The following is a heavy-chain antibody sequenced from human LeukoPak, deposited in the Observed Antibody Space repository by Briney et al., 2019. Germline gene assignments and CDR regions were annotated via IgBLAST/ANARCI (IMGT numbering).Heavy chain of an antibody. CDR1: GYTLTDYC. Sequence: ASVKVSCKASGYTLTDYCMHWVRQAPGQGLEWMGRINPNSGGTNYAQKFQGRVTMTRDTSISTVYMELSRLRSDDTAVYYCARVGYYESSGYYEYWGQGTLVTVSS. CDR3: ARVGYYESSGYYEY. D-gene: IGHD3-22*01. V-gene: IGHV1-2*06. J-gene: IGHJ4*02. CDR2: INPNSGGT.